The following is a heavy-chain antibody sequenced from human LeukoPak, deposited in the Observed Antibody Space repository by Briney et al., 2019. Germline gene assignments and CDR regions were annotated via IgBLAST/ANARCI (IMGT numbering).Heavy chain of an antibody. CDR2: MHPNSGTT. V-gene: IGHV1-8*01. J-gene: IGHJ6*03. CDR1: GYTFTSYD. D-gene: IGHD3-10*01. Sequence: ASVKVSCKASGYTFTSYDIIWVRQASGQGLEWMGWMHPNSGTTGYAQQFQGRVTMTRNTSISTAYMELSSLRSEDTAVYYCVRGLDYYGSGSPGRDYYYYYMDVWGKGTTVTVSS. CDR3: VRGLDYYGSGSPGRDYYYYYMDV.